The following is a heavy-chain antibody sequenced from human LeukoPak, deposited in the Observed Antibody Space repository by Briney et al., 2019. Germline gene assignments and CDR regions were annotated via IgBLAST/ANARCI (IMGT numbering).Heavy chain of an antibody. Sequence: GASVKVSCKASGYTFTSYYMHWVRQAPGQGLEWMGIINPSGGSTSYAQKFQGRVTMTRDTSTSTVYMELSSLRSEDTAVYYCARDANLGYCSGGSCYDFGYWGQGTLVTVSP. V-gene: IGHV1-46*01. J-gene: IGHJ4*02. CDR3: ARDANLGYCSGGSCYDFGY. CDR1: GYTFTSYY. CDR2: INPSGGST. D-gene: IGHD2-15*01.